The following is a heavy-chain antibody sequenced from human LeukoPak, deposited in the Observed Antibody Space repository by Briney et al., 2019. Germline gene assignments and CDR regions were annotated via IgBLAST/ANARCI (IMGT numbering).Heavy chain of an antibody. CDR3: ASMRNYYDSSGLSPYFDY. CDR1: GFTFSSYS. V-gene: IGHV3-48*04. Sequence: GGSLRLSCAASGFTFSSYSMNWVRQAPGKGLEWVSYISSSSTIYYADSVKGRFTISRDNAKNSLYLQMNSLRAEDTAVYYCASMRNYYDSSGLSPYFDYWGQGTLVTVSS. D-gene: IGHD3-22*01. J-gene: IGHJ4*02. CDR2: ISSSSTI.